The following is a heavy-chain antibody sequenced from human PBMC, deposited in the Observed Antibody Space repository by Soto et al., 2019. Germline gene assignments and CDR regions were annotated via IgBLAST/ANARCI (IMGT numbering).Heavy chain of an antibody. D-gene: IGHD3-22*01. Sequence: GGSLRLSCAASGFTFSSYGMHWVRQAPGKGLEWVAVIWYDGSNKYYADSVKGRFTISRDNSKNTLYLQMNSLRAEDTAVYYCARDQVVQDDFYYDSSAYSFDFCGQGTLVTVSS. CDR1: GFTFSSYG. J-gene: IGHJ4*02. CDR2: IWYDGSNK. V-gene: IGHV3-33*01. CDR3: ARDQVVQDDFYYDSSAYSFDF.